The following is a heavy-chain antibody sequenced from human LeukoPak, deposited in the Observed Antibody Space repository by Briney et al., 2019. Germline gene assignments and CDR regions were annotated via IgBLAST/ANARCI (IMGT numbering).Heavy chain of an antibody. J-gene: IGHJ3*02. CDR2: IYYSGST. CDR1: GGSISNSYY. Sequence: PSDTLSLTCTVSGGSISNSYYWGWIRQPPGKGLEWIGSIYYSGSTYYNPSLKSRVTISVDTSKNQFSLKLSSVTAADTAVYYCARGSGWYRDAFDIWGQGTMVTVSS. CDR3: ARGSGWYRDAFDI. V-gene: IGHV4-39*07. D-gene: IGHD6-19*01.